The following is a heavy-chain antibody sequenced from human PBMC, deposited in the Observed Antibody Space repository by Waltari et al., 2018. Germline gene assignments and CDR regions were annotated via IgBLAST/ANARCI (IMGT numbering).Heavy chain of an antibody. Sequence: QVQLQESGPGLVKPSETLSLTCTVSGGSISSYYWSWIRQPPGKGLEWIGYIYYSGSTNYNPSLKSRVTISVDTAKNQFSLKLSSVTAADTAVYYCARELFHYWYFDLWGRGTLVTVSS. J-gene: IGHJ2*01. D-gene: IGHD2-21*01. CDR1: GGSISSYY. CDR3: ARELFHYWYFDL. CDR2: IYYSGST. V-gene: IGHV4-59*01.